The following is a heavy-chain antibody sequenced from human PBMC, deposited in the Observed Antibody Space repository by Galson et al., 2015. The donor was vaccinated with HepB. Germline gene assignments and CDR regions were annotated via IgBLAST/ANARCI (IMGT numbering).Heavy chain of an antibody. CDR3: ARGGPTVTEFDY. Sequence: SLRLSCAASGFTFGDYAMSWFRQASGKGLEWVSAISGSGAGTYYADSVKGRFTVSRDNSKNTLYLQMNSLRAEDTAVYYCARGGPTVTEFDYWGQGTLVTVSS. D-gene: IGHD4-17*01. J-gene: IGHJ4*02. V-gene: IGHV3-23*01. CDR2: ISGSGAGT. CDR1: GFTFGDYA.